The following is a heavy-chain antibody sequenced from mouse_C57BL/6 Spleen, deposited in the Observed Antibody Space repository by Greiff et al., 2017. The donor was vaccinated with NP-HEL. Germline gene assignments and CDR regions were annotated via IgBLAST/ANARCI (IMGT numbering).Heavy chain of an antibody. CDR1: GFTFSSYA. Sequence: EVQVVESGGGLVKPGGSLKLSCAASGFTFSSYAMSWVRQTPEKRLEWVATISDGGSYTYYPDNVKGRFTISRDNAKNNLYLQMSHLKSEDTAMYYCARDHGYYGGGRYFDVWGTGTTVTVSS. CDR2: ISDGGSYT. V-gene: IGHV5-4*01. CDR3: ARDHGYYGGGRYFDV. D-gene: IGHD2-3*01. J-gene: IGHJ1*03.